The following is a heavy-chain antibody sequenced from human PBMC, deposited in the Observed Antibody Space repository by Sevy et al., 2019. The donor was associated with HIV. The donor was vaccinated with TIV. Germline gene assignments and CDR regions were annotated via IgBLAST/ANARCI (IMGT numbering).Heavy chain of an antibody. CDR1: GGTFSSYA. Sequence: ASVKVSCKASGGTFSSYAISWVRQAPGQGLEWMGGIIPIFGTANYAQKFQGRVTITADKSTSTAYMELSSLRSEDTAVYYCARVKAFSGGLLGWAQGTLVTVSS. J-gene: IGHJ4*02. CDR2: IIPIFGTA. D-gene: IGHD2-15*01. V-gene: IGHV1-69*06. CDR3: ARVKAFSGGLLG.